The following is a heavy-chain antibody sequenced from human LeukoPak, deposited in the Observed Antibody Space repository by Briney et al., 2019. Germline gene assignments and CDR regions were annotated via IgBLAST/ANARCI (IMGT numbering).Heavy chain of an antibody. V-gene: IGHV1-2*02. CDR2: INPNSGGT. Sequence: ASVKVSCKASGYTFTGYYMHWVRQAPGQGLEWMGWINPNSGGTSYAQKFQGRVTMTRDTSISTAYMELSRLKSDDTAVYFCAREETNWGAAFDIWGQGTMVTASS. D-gene: IGHD7-27*01. J-gene: IGHJ3*02. CDR3: AREETNWGAAFDI. CDR1: GYTFTGYY.